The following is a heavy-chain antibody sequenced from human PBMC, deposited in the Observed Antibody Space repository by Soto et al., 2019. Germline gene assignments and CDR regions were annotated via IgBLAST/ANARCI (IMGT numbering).Heavy chain of an antibody. CDR1: GGTFKKYG. J-gene: IGHJ5*02. CDR2: IIPMYGIA. Sequence: QVQLVQSGAEVKKPGSSVRVSCRTSGGTFKKYGFSWVRQAPGQGLEWMGGIIPMYGIANYGQIFQGRLTITAIESTNTVYMDLTSLKSHDTAVHYCAGEVGGTGLHRWGQGTQVTVSS. V-gene: IGHV1-69*12. D-gene: IGHD1-26*01. CDR3: AGEVGGTGLHR.